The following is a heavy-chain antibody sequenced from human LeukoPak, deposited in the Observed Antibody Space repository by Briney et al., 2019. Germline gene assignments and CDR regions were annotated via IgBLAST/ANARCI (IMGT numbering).Heavy chain of an antibody. D-gene: IGHD1-26*01. J-gene: IGHJ3*02. Sequence: PGGSLRLSCAASGFTFSNYWMHWVRQAPGKGLEWVSVIYSGGSTYYADSVKGRFTISRDNSKNTLYLQMNSLRAEDTAVYHCASKKSYRWAAFDIWGQGTMVTVSS. CDR1: GFTFSNYW. V-gene: IGHV3-53*01. CDR2: IYSGGST. CDR3: ASKKSYRWAAFDI.